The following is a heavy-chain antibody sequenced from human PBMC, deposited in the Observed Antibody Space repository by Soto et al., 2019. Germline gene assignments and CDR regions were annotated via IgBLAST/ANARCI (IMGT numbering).Heavy chain of an antibody. J-gene: IGHJ4*02. CDR2: INPSGGST. CDR1: GYTVTSYY. Sequence: ASVKVSCKASGYTVTSYYMHWVRQAPGEGLEWMGIINPSGGSTSYAQKFQGRVTMTRDTSTSTVYMELSSLRSEDTAGYYCARVRRSSGYYYGYWGQGTPVTVSS. CDR3: ARVRRSSGYYYGY. D-gene: IGHD3-22*01. V-gene: IGHV1-46*01.